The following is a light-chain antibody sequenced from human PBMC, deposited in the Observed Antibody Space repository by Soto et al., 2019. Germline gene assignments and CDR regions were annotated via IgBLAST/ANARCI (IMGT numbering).Light chain of an antibody. CDR3: QQSGDTPT. J-gene: IGKJ1*01. V-gene: IGKV3-20*01. CDR1: QTVNSNF. Sequence: EVVLPQSPGTLSLSPGASATLYCRSSQTVNSNFLAWYQQKPGQAPRLLIYGVSNRATGIPDRFSGSGSGTDITLTISRLEPEDFAVYYCQQSGDTPTFGQGTKVAIK. CDR2: GVS.